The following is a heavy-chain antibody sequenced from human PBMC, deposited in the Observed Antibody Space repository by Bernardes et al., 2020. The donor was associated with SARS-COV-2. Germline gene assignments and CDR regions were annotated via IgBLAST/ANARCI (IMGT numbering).Heavy chain of an antibody. Sequence: SETLSLTCTVSGGSISSYYWSWIRQPAGKGLEWIGRIYTSGSTNYNPSLKSRVTMSVDTSKNQFSLKLRSVTAEDTAVYYCAKDQGDCGGDCYWPDYWGQGTLVTVSS. CDR3: AKDQGDCGGDCYWPDY. D-gene: IGHD2-21*02. V-gene: IGHV4-4*07. J-gene: IGHJ4*02. CDR1: GGSISSYY. CDR2: IYTSGST.